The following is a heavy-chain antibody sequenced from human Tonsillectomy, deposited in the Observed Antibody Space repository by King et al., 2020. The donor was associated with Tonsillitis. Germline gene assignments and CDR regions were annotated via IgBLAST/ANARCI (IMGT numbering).Heavy chain of an antibody. CDR3: ARPPYYDILTGYNPLYYFDY. Sequence: VQLVESGGGLVKPGGSLRLSCAASGFTFSSYSMNWVRQAPGKGLEWVSSISSSSSYIYYADSVKGRFTISRDNAKNSLYLQMNSLRAEDTAVYYCARPPYYDILTGYNPLYYFDYWGQGTLVTVSS. D-gene: IGHD3-9*01. V-gene: IGHV3-21*01. CDR2: ISSSSSYI. J-gene: IGHJ4*02. CDR1: GFTFSSYS.